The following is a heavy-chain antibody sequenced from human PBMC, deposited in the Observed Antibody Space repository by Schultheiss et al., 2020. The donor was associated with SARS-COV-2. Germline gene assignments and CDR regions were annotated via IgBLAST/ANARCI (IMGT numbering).Heavy chain of an antibody. D-gene: IGHD6-13*01. CDR3: ARGYSSPPVGMDV. J-gene: IGHJ6*02. V-gene: IGHV4-30-2*01. CDR1: GGSISSGGYS. Sequence: SETLSLTCAVSGGSISSGGYSWSWIRQPPGKGLEWIGYIYHSGSTYYNPSLKSRVTISVDTSKNQFSLKLSSVTAADTAVYYCARGYSSPPVGMDVWGQGTTVTVSS. CDR2: IYHSGST.